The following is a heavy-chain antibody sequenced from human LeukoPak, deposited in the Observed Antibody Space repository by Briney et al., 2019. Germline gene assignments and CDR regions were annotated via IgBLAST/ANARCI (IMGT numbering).Heavy chain of an antibody. D-gene: IGHD5-18*01. J-gene: IGHJ4*02. Sequence: GGSLRLSCAASGFTFSSYWMSWVRQAPGKGLEWVANIKQDGSEKYYVDSVKGRFTISRDNAKNSLYLQMNSLRAEDTAVYYCAKEASRGSSFAYTPIEKPYYLDYWGQGTLVTVSS. CDR1: GFTFSSYW. CDR3: AKEASRGSSFAYTPIEKPYYLDY. CDR2: IKQDGSEK. V-gene: IGHV3-7*01.